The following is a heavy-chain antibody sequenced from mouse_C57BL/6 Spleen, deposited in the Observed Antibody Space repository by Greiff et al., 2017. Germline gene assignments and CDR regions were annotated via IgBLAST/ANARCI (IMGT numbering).Heavy chain of an antibody. V-gene: IGHV5-9-1*02. Sequence: EVKLMESGEGLVKPGGSLKLSCAASGFTFSSYAMSWVRQTPEKRLEWVAYISSGGDYIYYADTVKGRFTISRDNARNTLYLQMSSLKSEDTAMYYCTRVLYDYAMDYWGQGTSVTVSS. J-gene: IGHJ4*01. CDR2: ISSGGDYI. CDR3: TRVLYDYAMDY. D-gene: IGHD1-1*01. CDR1: GFTFSSYA.